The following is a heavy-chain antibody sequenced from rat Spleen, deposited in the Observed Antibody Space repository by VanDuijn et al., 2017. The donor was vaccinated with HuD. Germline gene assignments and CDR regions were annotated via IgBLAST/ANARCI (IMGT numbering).Heavy chain of an antibody. D-gene: IGHD1-4*01. CDR2: ISPSGSIS. J-gene: IGHJ3*01. V-gene: IGHV5-19*01. CDR1: GFTFPSYG. Sequence: VQLVESGGGLVQPGRSLKLSCAASGFTFPSYGIRQIRHAPTNGLEWVASISPSGSISHYRDSVRGRFTIFRDVAKSTLCLKRDSLRSEETATYYCATAGSRVSRFAYWGQGTLVTVSS. CDR3: ATAGSRVSRFAY.